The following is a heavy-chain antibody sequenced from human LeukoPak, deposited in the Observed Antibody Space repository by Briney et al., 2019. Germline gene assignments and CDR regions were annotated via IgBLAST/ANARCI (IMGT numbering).Heavy chain of an antibody. D-gene: IGHD6-19*01. Sequence: GGSLRLSCAASGFTFSSYAMSWVRQAPGKGLEWVSAISGSGGSTYYADSVKGRFTISRDNSKNTLYLQMDSLRAEDTAVYYCAKAPRVIMYSSGWIPPYYFDYWGQGTLVTVSS. CDR1: GFTFSSYA. CDR3: AKAPRVIMYSSGWIPPYYFDY. V-gene: IGHV3-23*01. J-gene: IGHJ4*02. CDR2: ISGSGGST.